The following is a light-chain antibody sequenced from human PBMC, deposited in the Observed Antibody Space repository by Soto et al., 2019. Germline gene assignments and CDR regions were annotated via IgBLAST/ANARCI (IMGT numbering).Light chain of an antibody. CDR2: DDS. CDR1: NVGSKT. CDR3: QVRDRSSVPHV. J-gene: IGLJ1*01. Sequence: SYELTQPPSVSVAPGQTARITCGGNNVGSKTVHWYQQKPGQAPVLVVYDDSDRPSGIPERFFGSNSGNTATLTISRVEAGDEADYYCQVRDRSSVPHVFGTGTKFTVL. V-gene: IGLV3-21*02.